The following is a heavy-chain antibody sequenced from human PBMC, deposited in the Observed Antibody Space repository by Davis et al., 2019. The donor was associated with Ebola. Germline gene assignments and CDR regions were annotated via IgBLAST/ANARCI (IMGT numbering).Heavy chain of an antibody. CDR3: ARGSGWYRALFVDY. CDR1: GFTFSSYW. CDR2: IKQDGSEK. V-gene: IGHV3-7*01. D-gene: IGHD6-19*01. Sequence: GESLKISCAASGFTFSSYWMSWVRQAPGKGLEWVANIKQDGSEKYYVDSVKGRFTISRDNAKNSLYLQMNSLRAEDTAVYYCARGSGWYRALFVDYWGQGTLVTVSS. J-gene: IGHJ4*02.